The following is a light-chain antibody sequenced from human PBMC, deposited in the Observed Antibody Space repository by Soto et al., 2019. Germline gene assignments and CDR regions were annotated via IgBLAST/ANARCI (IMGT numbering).Light chain of an antibody. Sequence: EIVLTQSPGTLSLSPGERVSLSCSASHTLTNISLAWYQQEPGQAPRLLIYDASSRATGIPNRFSGSGSGTDFTLTINKLEPGDSAVYYCQQYGHSPLTFGGGTKVDIK. J-gene: IGKJ4*01. V-gene: IGKV3-20*01. CDR1: HTLTNIS. CDR3: QQYGHSPLT. CDR2: DAS.